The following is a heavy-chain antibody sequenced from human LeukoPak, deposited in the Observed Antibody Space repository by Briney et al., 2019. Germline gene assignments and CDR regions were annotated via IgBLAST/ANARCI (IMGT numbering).Heavy chain of an antibody. CDR3: ARGFGNDAFDI. Sequence: PSETLSLTCTVSGGSISSSSYYWGWIRQPPGKGLEWIGSIYYSGSTYYNPSLKSRVTISVDTSKNQFSLKLSSVTAADTAVYYCARGFGNDAFDIWGQGTMVTVSS. CDR2: IYYSGST. D-gene: IGHD3-10*01. V-gene: IGHV4-39*07. J-gene: IGHJ3*02. CDR1: GGSISSSSYY.